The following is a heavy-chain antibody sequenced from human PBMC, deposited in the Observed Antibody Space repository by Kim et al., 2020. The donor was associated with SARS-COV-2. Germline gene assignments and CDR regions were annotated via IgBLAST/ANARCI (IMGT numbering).Heavy chain of an antibody. V-gene: IGHV4-39*01. J-gene: IGHJ4*01. CDR2: IYYSGST. D-gene: IGHD3-10*01. CDR1: GGSISSSSYY. Sequence: SETLSLTCTVSGGSISSSSYYWGWIRQPPGKGLEWIGSIYYSGSTYYNPSLKSRVTISVDTSKNQFSLKLSSVTAADTAVYYCARPSSGSYSYYFDYWG. CDR3: ARPSSGSYSYYFDY.